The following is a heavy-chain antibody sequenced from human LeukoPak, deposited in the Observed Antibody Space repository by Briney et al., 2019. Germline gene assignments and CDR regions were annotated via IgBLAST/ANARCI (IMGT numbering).Heavy chain of an antibody. Sequence: GGSLRLSCAASGFTFSSYSMNWVRQAPGKGLEWVSSISSSSSYIYYADSVKGRFTISRDNAKNSLYLQMNSLRAEDTAVYYCARDLSGSYMSDYWGQGTLVTVSS. CDR2: ISSSSSYI. V-gene: IGHV3-21*01. CDR3: ARDLSGSYMSDY. D-gene: IGHD3-10*01. J-gene: IGHJ4*02. CDR1: GFTFSSYS.